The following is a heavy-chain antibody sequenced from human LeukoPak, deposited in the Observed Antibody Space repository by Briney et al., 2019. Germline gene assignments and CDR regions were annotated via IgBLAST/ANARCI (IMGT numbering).Heavy chain of an antibody. J-gene: IGHJ4*02. Sequence: GGSLRLSCAASGFTFSRYWMSWVRQAPGKGLECVAMINEDGSAGYYVDSAKGRFTISRDNAKSSLYLQMNNPRAGDTAVYYCAGEPRSLAYWGQGALVTVSS. D-gene: IGHD3-16*01. CDR2: INEDGSAG. CDR1: GFTFSRYW. CDR3: AGEPRSLAY. V-gene: IGHV3-7*01.